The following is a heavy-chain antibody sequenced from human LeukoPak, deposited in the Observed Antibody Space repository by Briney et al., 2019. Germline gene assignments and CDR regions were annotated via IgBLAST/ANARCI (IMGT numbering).Heavy chain of an antibody. D-gene: IGHD6-19*01. CDR1: GYTFTGYY. V-gene: IGHV1-2*02. J-gene: IGHJ4*02. Sequence: ATVKVSCKASGYTFTGYYMHWVRQAPGQGLEWMGWINPNSGGTNYAQKFQGRVTMTRDTSISTAYMELGSLRSEDTAVYYCARAYSSGWPYYFDYWGQGTLVTVSS. CDR2: INPNSGGT. CDR3: ARAYSSGWPYYFDY.